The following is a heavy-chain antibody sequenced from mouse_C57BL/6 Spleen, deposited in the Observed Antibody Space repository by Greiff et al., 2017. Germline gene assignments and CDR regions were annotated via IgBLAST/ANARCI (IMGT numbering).Heavy chain of an antibody. CDR1: GYAFSSSW. CDR3: ARNYYSNDGAMDY. V-gene: IGHV1-82*01. Sequence: QVQLKESGPELVKPGASVKISCKASGYAFSSSWMNWVKQRPGKGLEWIGRIYPGDGDTNYNGKFKGKATLTADKSSSTAYMQLSSLTSEDSAVYFCARNYYSNDGAMDYWGQGTSVTVSS. CDR2: IYPGDGDT. D-gene: IGHD2-5*01. J-gene: IGHJ4*01.